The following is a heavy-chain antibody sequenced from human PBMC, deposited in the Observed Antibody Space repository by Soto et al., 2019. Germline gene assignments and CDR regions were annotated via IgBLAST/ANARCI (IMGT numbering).Heavy chain of an antibody. CDR2: IIPIFGTA. D-gene: IGHD3-3*01. V-gene: IGHV1-69*13. Sequence: SVKVSCKASGGTFSSYAISWVRQAPGQGLEWMGGIIPIFGTANYAQKFQGRVTITADESTSTAYMELSSLRSEDTAVYYCARTIGYYDLAPWFDPWGQGTLVTVSS. CDR1: GGTFSSYA. CDR3: ARTIGYYDLAPWFDP. J-gene: IGHJ5*02.